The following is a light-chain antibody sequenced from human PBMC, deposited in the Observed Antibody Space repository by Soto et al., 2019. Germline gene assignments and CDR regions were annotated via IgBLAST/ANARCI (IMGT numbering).Light chain of an antibody. V-gene: IGLV2-14*01. Sequence: QSALTQPASVSGSPGQSITISCTGTSSDVGGYNYVSWYQQHPGKAPKLMIYEVSNRPSGVSNRFSGSKSGNTASLTISGLQAEDEADYYYSSYSNSSPHSVFGPGTKLTVL. CDR2: EVS. CDR1: SSDVGGYNY. J-gene: IGLJ1*01. CDR3: SSYSNSSPHSV.